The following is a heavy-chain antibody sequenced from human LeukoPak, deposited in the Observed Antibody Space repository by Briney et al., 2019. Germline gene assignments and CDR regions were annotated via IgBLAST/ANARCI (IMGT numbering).Heavy chain of an antibody. D-gene: IGHD3-3*01. Sequence: GGSLRLSCAASGFTFSNYWMSWVRLAPGKGLEWVANIKKDGSEKFYVDSVKGRFTISRDNAKNSLYLQMNSLRAEDTAVYYCARDGDFWSAQGAFDIWGQGTMVTVSS. J-gene: IGHJ3*02. CDR3: ARDGDFWSAQGAFDI. CDR1: GFTFSNYW. CDR2: IKKDGSEK. V-gene: IGHV3-7*01.